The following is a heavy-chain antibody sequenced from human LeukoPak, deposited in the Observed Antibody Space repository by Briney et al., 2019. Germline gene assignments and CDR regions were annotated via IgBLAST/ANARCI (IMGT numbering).Heavy chain of an antibody. V-gene: IGHV4-39*07. D-gene: IGHD3-22*01. CDR3: ARGLKGYYYDSSGYVDY. CDR1: GGSISSSSYY. J-gene: IGHJ4*02. Sequence: PSETLSLTCTVSGGSISSSSYYWGWIRQPPGKGLEWIGSIYYSGSTYYNPSLKSRVTISVDTSKNQFSLKLSSVTAADTAVYYCARGLKGYYYDSSGYVDYWGQGTLVTVSS. CDR2: IYYSGST.